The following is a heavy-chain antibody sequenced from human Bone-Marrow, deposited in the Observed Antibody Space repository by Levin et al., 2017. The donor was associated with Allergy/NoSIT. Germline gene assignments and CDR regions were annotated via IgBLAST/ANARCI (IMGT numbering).Heavy chain of an antibody. CDR3: VRDKWGIDT. CDR1: GFNLRTYW. CDR2: INGDEITT. Sequence: GESLKISCAASGFNLRTYWMHWVRQAPGKGLVWVARINGDEITTSYADSVKGRFTVSRDNARSTLSLQMNSLRSEDTGVYYCVRDKWGIDTWGQGTLVTVSS. J-gene: IGHJ5*02. D-gene: IGHD7-27*01. V-gene: IGHV3-74*01.